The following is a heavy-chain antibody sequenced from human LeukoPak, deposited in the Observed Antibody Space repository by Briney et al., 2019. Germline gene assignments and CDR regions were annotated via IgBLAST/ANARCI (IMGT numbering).Heavy chain of an antibody. CDR3: ARDRGFTSPIDY. J-gene: IGHJ4*02. V-gene: IGHV3-11*01. D-gene: IGHD3-3*01. CDR2: ISYDDNTI. CDR1: GFTFSDYY. Sequence: GGSLRLSCAASGFTFSDYYTSWIRQAPGKGLEWVSYISYDDNTIYYADSVKGRFTISRDNAKNSLYLQMNSLRAEDTAVYYCARDRGFTSPIDYWGQGTLVTVSS.